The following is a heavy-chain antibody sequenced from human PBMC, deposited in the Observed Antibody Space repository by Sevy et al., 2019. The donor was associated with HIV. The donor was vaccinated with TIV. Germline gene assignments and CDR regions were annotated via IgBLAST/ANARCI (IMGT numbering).Heavy chain of an antibody. CDR1: GYTFTFYG. D-gene: IGHD3-9*01. Sequence: APVKVSCKGSGYTFTFYGMSWVRQAPGQGLEWIGWIDTNNGNTKYGVKFQDRVTMTTDTSTTTAYLEVRSLRPDDTAFYYCARGRLAKSYNWFDPWGQGTQVTVSS. CDR2: IDTNNGNT. CDR3: ARGRLAKSYNWFDP. J-gene: IGHJ5*02. V-gene: IGHV1-18*04.